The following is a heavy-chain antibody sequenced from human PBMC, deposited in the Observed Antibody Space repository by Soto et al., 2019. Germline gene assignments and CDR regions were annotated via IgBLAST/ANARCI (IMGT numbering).Heavy chain of an antibody. CDR1: GFTFSSYA. Sequence: EVQLLESGGGLVQPGGSLRLSCAASGFTFSSYAMSWVRQAPGKGLEWVSAISGSGGSTYYADSVKGRFTISRDNSKNTLYLQMNSLRAEDTALYYCAKDANIVVVPAAMPGEFRPWGQGTLVTVSS. CDR2: ISGSGGST. V-gene: IGHV3-23*01. CDR3: AKDANIVVVPAAMPGEFRP. J-gene: IGHJ5*02. D-gene: IGHD2-2*01.